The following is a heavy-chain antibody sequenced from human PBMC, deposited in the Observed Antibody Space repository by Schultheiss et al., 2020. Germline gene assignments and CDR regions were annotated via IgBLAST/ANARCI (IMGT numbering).Heavy chain of an antibody. V-gene: IGHV4-39*07. CDR3: ARLQTHLLLDAFDI. J-gene: IGHJ3*02. Sequence: SQTLSLTCTVSGGSISSSSYYWGWIRQPPGKGLEWIGSIYYSGSTYYNPSLKSRVTISLDTSKNQFSLKLSSVTAADTAVYYCARLQTHLLLDAFDIWGQGTMVTVSS. CDR1: GGSISSSSYY. D-gene: IGHD2-15*01. CDR2: IYYSGST.